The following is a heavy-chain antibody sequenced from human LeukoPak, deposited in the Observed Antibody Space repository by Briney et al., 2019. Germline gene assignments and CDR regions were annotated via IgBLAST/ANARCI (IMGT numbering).Heavy chain of an antibody. CDR1: GGSLSSGGYS. V-gene: IGHV4-30-2*01. Sequence: SETLSLTCAVSGGSLSSGGYSWSWIRQPPGKGLEWLGYIYHSGSTYYNPSLKSRVTMSVDGSKNQFSLNLSSVTAADTAVYYCARSYYYGSGSYGPPNWFDPWGQGTLVTVSS. J-gene: IGHJ5*02. D-gene: IGHD3-10*01. CDR3: ARSYYYGSGSYGPPNWFDP. CDR2: IYHSGST.